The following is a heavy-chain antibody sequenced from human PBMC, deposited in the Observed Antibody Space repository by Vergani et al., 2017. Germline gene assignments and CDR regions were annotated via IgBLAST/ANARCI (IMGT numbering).Heavy chain of an antibody. J-gene: IGHJ4*02. CDR1: GGSISSSSYY. Sequence: QLQLQESGPGLVKPSETLSLTCTVSGGSISSSSYYWGWIRQPPGKGLEWIGSIYYSGSTYYNPSLKSRVTISVDTSKNQFSLKLSSVTAADTAVYYWARHQGYCSSTSCYGPYYFDYWGQGTLVTVSS. D-gene: IGHD2-2*01. V-gene: IGHV4-39*01. CDR3: ARHQGYCSSTSCYGPYYFDY. CDR2: IYYSGST.